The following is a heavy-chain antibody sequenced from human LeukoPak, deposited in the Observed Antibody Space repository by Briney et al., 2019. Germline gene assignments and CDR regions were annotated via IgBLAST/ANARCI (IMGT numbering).Heavy chain of an antibody. Sequence: SETLSLTCAVSGYSISSGYYWGWIRQPTGKGGERIGSVYHSGNTYYNPSLNNPVTISVDTSKNQFSLKLSSVTAADTAVYYCARTGEDTSWITIFGVAVLDAFDIWGQGTMVTVSS. D-gene: IGHD3-3*01. CDR3: ARTGEDTSWITIFGVAVLDAFDI. CDR1: GYSISSGYY. V-gene: IGHV4-38-2*01. CDR2: VYHSGNT. J-gene: IGHJ3*02.